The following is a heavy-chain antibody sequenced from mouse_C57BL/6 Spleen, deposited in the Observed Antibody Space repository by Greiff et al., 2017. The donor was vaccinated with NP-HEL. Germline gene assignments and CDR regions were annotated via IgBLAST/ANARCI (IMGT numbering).Heavy chain of an antibody. CDR2: IYPRSGNT. CDR3: AREVITTRYFDV. CDR1: GYTFTSYG. V-gene: IGHV1-81*01. J-gene: IGHJ1*03. Sequence: LEESGAELARPGASVKLSCKASGYTFTSYGISWVKQRTGQGLEWIGEIYPRSGNTYYNEKFKGKATLTADKSSSTAYMELRSLTSEDTAVYFCAREVITTRYFDVWGTGTTVTVSS. D-gene: IGHD2-4*01.